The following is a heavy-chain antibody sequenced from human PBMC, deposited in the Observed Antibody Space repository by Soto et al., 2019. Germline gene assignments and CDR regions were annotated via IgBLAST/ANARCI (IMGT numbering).Heavy chain of an antibody. D-gene: IGHD2-15*01. CDR2: IYYSGST. Sequence: QVQLQESGPGLVKPSETLSLTCTVSGGSISSYYWSWIRQPPGKGLEWIGYIYYSGSTNYNPSLKMLVTISVDTSKTQFSLTLSSVTAAETAVYDCARTPSPLSCSGGSCYGHFDYWGQGTLVTVCS. CDR1: GGSISSYY. CDR3: ARTPSPLSCSGGSCYGHFDY. J-gene: IGHJ4*02. V-gene: IGHV4-59*08.